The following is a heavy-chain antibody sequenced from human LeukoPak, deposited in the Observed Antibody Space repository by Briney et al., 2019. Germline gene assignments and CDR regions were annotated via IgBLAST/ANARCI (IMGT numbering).Heavy chain of an antibody. Sequence: ASVKVSCKASGYTFTSCGISWVRQAPGQGLGWMGWISAYNGNTNYAQKLQGRVTMTTDTSTSTAYMELRSLRSDDTAVYYCARVGAYCSSPSCPGNAFDIWGQGTMVTVSS. CDR3: ARVGAYCSSPSCPGNAFDI. D-gene: IGHD2-2*01. CDR1: GYTFTSCG. CDR2: ISAYNGNT. V-gene: IGHV1-18*01. J-gene: IGHJ3*02.